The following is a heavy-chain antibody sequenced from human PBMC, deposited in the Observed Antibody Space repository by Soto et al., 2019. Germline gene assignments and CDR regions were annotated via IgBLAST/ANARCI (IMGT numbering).Heavy chain of an antibody. J-gene: IGHJ4*02. V-gene: IGHV4-59*01. D-gene: IGHD6-19*01. CDR2: VYYTGST. CDR1: GGSISGSY. CDR3: ARSVAVPGAHIDY. Sequence: PSETLSLTCSVFGGSISGSYWGWIRQSPGKGLEWLGYVYYTGSTNYSPSLRSRVSISVDTSKNEFSLRLSSVTAADTAVYFCARSVAVPGAHIDYWGQGTQVTVSS.